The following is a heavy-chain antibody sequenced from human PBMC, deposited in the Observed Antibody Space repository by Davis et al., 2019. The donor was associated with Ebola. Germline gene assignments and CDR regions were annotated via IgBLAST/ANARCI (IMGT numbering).Heavy chain of an antibody. V-gene: IGHV4-59*03. CDR2: IYYTGSA. Sequence: PGGSLRLSCTLSGGSISSHYWSWIRQPPGKRLEWIGSIYYTGSAYYNSSLASRATISVDTSKNQFSLKLTSVTAADTAMYYCSERGSSVWGQGTLVTVSS. CDR1: GGSISSHY. CDR3: SERGSSV. D-gene: IGHD3-10*01. J-gene: IGHJ4*02.